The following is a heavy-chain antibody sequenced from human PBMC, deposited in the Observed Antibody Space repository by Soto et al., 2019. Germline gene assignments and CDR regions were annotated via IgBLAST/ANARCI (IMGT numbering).Heavy chain of an antibody. CDR1: GYSFAVYW. CDR3: ARQIYDSDTGPNFQYYFDS. D-gene: IGHD3-22*01. V-gene: IGHV5-10-1*01. Sequence: RGESLKISCKGSGYSFAVYWITWVRQKPWKGLEWMGRIDPSDSQTYYSPSFRGHVTISVTKSITTVFLQWSSLRASDTAMYYCARQIYDSDTGPNFQYYFDSWGQGTPVTVSS. CDR2: IDPSDSQT. J-gene: IGHJ4*02.